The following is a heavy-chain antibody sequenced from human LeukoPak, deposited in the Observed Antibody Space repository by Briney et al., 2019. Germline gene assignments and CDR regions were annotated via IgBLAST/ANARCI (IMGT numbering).Heavy chain of an antibody. CDR1: GFTFSNAW. V-gene: IGHV3-15*01. CDR3: TTENVFGDYYGSGSYWNYFDY. J-gene: IGHJ4*02. Sequence: GGSLRLSCAASGFTFSNAWMSWVRQAPGKGLEWVGRIKSKTDGGKTDYAAPVKGRFTISRDDSKNTLYLQMNSLKTEDTAVYYCTTENVFGDYYGSGSYWNYFDYWGQGTLVTVSS. D-gene: IGHD3-10*01. CDR2: IKSKTDGGKT.